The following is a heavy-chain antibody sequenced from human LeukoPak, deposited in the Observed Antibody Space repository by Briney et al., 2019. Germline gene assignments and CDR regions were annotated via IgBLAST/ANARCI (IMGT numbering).Heavy chain of an antibody. CDR3: ATMVRGVIPSWFDP. V-gene: IGHV4-39*01. Sequence: SETLSLTCTVSSVSISDSDYFWGWIRQPPGKGLQWIGSIYFGGNTYYNAPLKSRVTLSVDTSKNLFSLTLASVTAADTAIYYCATMVRGVIPSWFDPWGQGTLVTVSS. D-gene: IGHD3-10*01. CDR2: IYFGGNT. J-gene: IGHJ5*02. CDR1: SVSISDSDYF.